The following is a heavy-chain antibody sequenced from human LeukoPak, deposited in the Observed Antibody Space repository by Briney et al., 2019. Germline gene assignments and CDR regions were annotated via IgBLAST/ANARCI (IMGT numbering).Heavy chain of an antibody. D-gene: IGHD3-9*01. CDR1: GFTFSSYA. V-gene: IGHV3-23*01. J-gene: IGHJ4*02. Sequence: SGGSLRLSCAASGFTFSSYAMGWVRQAPGKGLEWVSGISGRGGSTYYADSVKGRLTISRDNSKNTLYLQMNSLRAEDAAVYYCARDGRLLGSYDSCYDVWGQGTLVTVSS. CDR2: ISGRGGST. CDR3: ARDGRLLGSYDSCYDV.